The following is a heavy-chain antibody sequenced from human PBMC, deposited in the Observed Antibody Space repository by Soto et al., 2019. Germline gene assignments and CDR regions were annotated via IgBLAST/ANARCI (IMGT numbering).Heavy chain of an antibody. CDR1: GFTFSSYG. CDR3: ARDQQSYYDFWSGYRSYGMDV. CDR2: IWYDGSNK. Sequence: LRLSCAASGFTFSSYGMHWVRQAPGKGLEWVAVIWYDGSNKYYADSVKGRFTISRDNSKNTLYLQMNSLRAEDTAVYYCARDQQSYYDFWSGYRSYGMDVWGQGTTVTVSS. V-gene: IGHV3-33*01. D-gene: IGHD3-3*01. J-gene: IGHJ6*02.